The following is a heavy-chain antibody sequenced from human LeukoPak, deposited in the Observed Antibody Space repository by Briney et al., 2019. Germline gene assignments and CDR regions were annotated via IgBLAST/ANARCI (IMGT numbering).Heavy chain of an antibody. D-gene: IGHD3-10*01. Sequence: SVKVSCKASGGTFSSYAISWVQQAPGQGLEWMGGIIPIFGTANYARKFQGRVTITTDESTSTAYMELSSLRSEDTAVYYCARANVLLWFGEKDYYYYMDVWGKGTTVTVSS. CDR1: GGTFSSYA. CDR3: ARANVLLWFGEKDYYYYMDV. CDR2: IIPIFGTA. V-gene: IGHV1-69*05. J-gene: IGHJ6*03.